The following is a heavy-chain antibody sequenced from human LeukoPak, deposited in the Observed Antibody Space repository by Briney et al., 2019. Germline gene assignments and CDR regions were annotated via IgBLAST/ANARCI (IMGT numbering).Heavy chain of an antibody. Sequence: PSETLSLTCAVYGGSFSGYYWSWIRQPPGKGLEWIGEINHSGSTNYNPSLKSRVTISVDTSKNQCSLKLSSVTAADTAVYYCARGPYGSGSYYRWFDPWGQGSPVTASS. V-gene: IGHV4-34*01. CDR1: GGSFSGYY. D-gene: IGHD3-10*01. CDR3: ARGPYGSGSYYRWFDP. CDR2: INHSGST. J-gene: IGHJ5*02.